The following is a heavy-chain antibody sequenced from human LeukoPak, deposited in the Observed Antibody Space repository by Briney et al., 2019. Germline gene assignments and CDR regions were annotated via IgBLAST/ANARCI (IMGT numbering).Heavy chain of an antibody. D-gene: IGHD3-10*01. Sequence: ASVKVFCKASGYTFTSYDINWVRQATGQGLEWMGWMNPNSGNTGYAQKFQGRVTMTRNTSISTAYMELSSLRSEDTAVYYCARGPPGYGSGSYFPRSWYYYYMDVWGKGTMVTISS. V-gene: IGHV1-8*01. CDR3: ARGPPGYGSGSYFPRSWYYYYMDV. J-gene: IGHJ6*03. CDR2: MNPNSGNT. CDR1: GYTFTSYD.